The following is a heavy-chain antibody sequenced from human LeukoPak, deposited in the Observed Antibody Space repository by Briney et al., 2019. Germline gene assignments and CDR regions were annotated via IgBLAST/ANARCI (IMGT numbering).Heavy chain of an antibody. Sequence: SETLSLTCTVSGGSISSSSYYWGWIRQPPGKGLEWVGCISYSGSTYYNPSLKSRVTISVDTSKNQFSLKLSSVTAADTAVYYCARRADDYGSLYFDYWGQGTLVTVSS. J-gene: IGHJ4*02. D-gene: IGHD3-10*01. V-gene: IGHV4-39*01. CDR2: ISYSGST. CDR3: ARRADDYGSLYFDY. CDR1: GGSISSSSYY.